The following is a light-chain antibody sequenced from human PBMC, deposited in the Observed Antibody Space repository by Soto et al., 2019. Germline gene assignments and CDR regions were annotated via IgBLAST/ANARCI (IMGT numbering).Light chain of an antibody. CDR3: CSYAASSTYV. CDR1: SSDVGSYNL. V-gene: IGLV2-23*02. CDR2: EVS. Sequence: QSALTQPASVSGSPGQSIAISCTGTSSDVGSYNLVSWYQQHPGKAPKLMIYEVSKRPSGVSHRFSGSKSGNTASLTISGLQAEDEADYYCCSYAASSTYVFGTGTKVTVL. J-gene: IGLJ1*01.